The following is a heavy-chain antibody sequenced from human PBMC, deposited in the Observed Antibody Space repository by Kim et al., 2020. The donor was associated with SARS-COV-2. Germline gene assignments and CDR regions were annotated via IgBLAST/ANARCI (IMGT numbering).Heavy chain of an antibody. J-gene: IGHJ4*02. Sequence: HSRKSRVTISVDTSKNQFSLKLSSVTAADTAVYYCARGYCSGGSCYHFDYWGQGTLVTVSS. V-gene: IGHV4-59*09. CDR3: ARGYCSGGSCYHFDY. D-gene: IGHD2-15*01.